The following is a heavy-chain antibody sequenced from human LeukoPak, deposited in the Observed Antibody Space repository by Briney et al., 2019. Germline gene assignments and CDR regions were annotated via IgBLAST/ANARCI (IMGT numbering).Heavy chain of an antibody. CDR1: GYTFTSYG. CDR3: ARDRGSGTYDILTGYYYSNWFDP. CDR2: ISAYNGNT. J-gene: IGHJ5*02. V-gene: IGHV1-18*01. Sequence: ASVKVSCKASGYTFTSYGISWVRQAPGQGLEWMGWISAYNGNTNYAQKLQGRVTMTTDTSTSTAYMELRNLRSDDTAVYYCARDRGSGTYDILTGYYYSNWFDPWGQGTLVTVSS. D-gene: IGHD3-9*01.